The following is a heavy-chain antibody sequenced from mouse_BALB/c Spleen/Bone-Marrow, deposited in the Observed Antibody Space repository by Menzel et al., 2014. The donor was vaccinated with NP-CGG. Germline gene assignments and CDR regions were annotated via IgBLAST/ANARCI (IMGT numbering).Heavy chain of an antibody. CDR3: ASPIYYDYPLFAY. CDR1: GFSLXSYG. V-gene: IGHV2-9*02. J-gene: IGHJ3*01. Sequence: VQLQQSGPGLVSPSQSLSITCTVSGFSLXSYGVHWVRQPPGEGLEWLGVIWAGGSTNYNSALMSRLSISKDNSKSQVFLKMNSLQTDDTAMYYCASPIYYDYPLFAYWGQGALVTVSA. D-gene: IGHD2-4*01. CDR2: IWAGGST.